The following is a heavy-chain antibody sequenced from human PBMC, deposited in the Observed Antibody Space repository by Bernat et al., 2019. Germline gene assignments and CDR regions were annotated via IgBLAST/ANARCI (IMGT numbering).Heavy chain of an antibody. CDR1: GFTFSDYY. V-gene: IGHV3-11*05. J-gene: IGHJ4*02. D-gene: IGHD1-26*01. Sequence: QVQLVESGGGLVKPGGSLRLSCAASGFTFSDYYMSWIRQAPGKGLEWVSYISSSSSYTNYADSVKGRFTISRDNAKNSLYLQMNSLRAEDTAVYYCARARATPGDFDYWGQGTLVTVSS. CDR3: ARARATPGDFDY. CDR2: ISSSSSYT.